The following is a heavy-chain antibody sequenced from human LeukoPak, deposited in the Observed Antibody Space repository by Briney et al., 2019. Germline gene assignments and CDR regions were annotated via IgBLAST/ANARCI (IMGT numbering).Heavy chain of an antibody. Sequence: GGSLRLSCAASGFTFSSHEINWVRQAPGKGLEWVSYISSSGSTIYYADSVKGRFTISSDNAKNSLYLQMNSLRAEDTAVYYCARVASIAAAGLDYWGQGALVTVSS. CDR3: ARVASIAAAGLDY. CDR2: ISSSGSTI. V-gene: IGHV3-48*03. D-gene: IGHD6-13*01. J-gene: IGHJ4*02. CDR1: GFTFSSHE.